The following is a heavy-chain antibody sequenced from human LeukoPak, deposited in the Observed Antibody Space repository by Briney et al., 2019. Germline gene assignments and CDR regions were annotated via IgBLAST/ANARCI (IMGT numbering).Heavy chain of an antibody. CDR3: ARGDTLLRGVVDEIDP. D-gene: IGHD3-10*01. Sequence: PSETLSPTCTVSGGSISSYYWSWIRQPPGKGLEWIGYVHYSGRTNYNPSLESRVTISVDTSKNQFSLKLTSVTAADTAVYYCARGDTLLRGVVDEIDPWGQGTLVTVSS. V-gene: IGHV4-59*01. J-gene: IGHJ5*02. CDR1: GGSISSYY. CDR2: VHYSGRT.